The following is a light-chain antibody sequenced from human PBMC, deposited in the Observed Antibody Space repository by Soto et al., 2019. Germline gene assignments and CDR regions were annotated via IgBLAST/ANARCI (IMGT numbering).Light chain of an antibody. CDR1: QDISNY. J-gene: IGKJ3*01. Sequence: DIQMTQSPSSLSASVGDRVTITCQASQDISNYLNWYQQKPGKAPKLLIYDASNLETVVPSRFNGNGSVKYFTFTISSLQPEDIATYYCQQYDNLPPFTFGPGTKVDIK. CDR3: QQYDNLPPFT. CDR2: DAS. V-gene: IGKV1-33*01.